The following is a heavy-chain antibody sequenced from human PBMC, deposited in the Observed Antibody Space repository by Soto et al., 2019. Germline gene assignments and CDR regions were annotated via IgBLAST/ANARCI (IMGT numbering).Heavy chain of an antibody. CDR2: ISSSGSTI. V-gene: IGHV3-48*03. J-gene: IGHJ4*02. CDR1: GFTFSSYE. Sequence: PGGSLRLSCAASGFTFSSYEMNWVRQAPGKGLEWVSYISSSGSTIYYADSVKGRFTISRDNAKNSLYLQMNSLRAEDTAVYYCARSPRIAVRVDYWGQGTLVTV. D-gene: IGHD6-19*01. CDR3: ARSPRIAVRVDY.